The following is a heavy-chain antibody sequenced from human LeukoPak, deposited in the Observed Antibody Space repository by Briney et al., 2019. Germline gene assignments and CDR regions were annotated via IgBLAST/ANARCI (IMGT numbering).Heavy chain of an antibody. J-gene: IGHJ4*02. D-gene: IGHD3-3*01. CDR2: IKQDGSEK. CDR3: ARSARLMKGVVEVTALDD. V-gene: IGHV3-7*01. Sequence: GGSLRLSCAASGFTFSSYEMNWVRQAPGKGLEWVANIKQDGSEKYYVDSVKGRFTISRDNANKSLYLQMNSLRADDTAVYYCARSARLMKGVVEVTALDDWGQGTLVTVSS. CDR1: GFTFSSYE.